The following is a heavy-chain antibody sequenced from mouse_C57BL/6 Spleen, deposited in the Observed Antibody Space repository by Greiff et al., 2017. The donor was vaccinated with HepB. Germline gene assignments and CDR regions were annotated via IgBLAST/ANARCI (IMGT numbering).Heavy chain of an antibody. CDR1: GYTFTSYW. V-gene: IGHV1-69*01. D-gene: IGHD2-4*01. CDR2: IDPSDSYT. CDR3: ARSDDYDGGLSWYFDV. J-gene: IGHJ1*03. Sequence: VQLQQPGAELVMPGASVKLSCKASGYTFTSYWMHWVKQRPGQGLEWIGEIDPSDSYTNYNQKFKGKSTLTVDKSSSTAYMQLSSLTSEDSAVYYCARSDDYDGGLSWYFDVWGTGTTVTVSS.